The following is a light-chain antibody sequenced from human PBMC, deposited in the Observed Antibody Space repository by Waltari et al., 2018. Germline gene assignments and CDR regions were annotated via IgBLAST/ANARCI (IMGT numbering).Light chain of an antibody. J-gene: IGKJ2*04. CDR3: QQYNSAPCS. V-gene: IGKV1-5*01. CDR2: NAS. CDR1: QSIRSW. Sequence: DIQMTQSPSSLSASVGDKVTITCQASQSIRSWLAWYQQKPGKVPKTLIYNASSLESGVPSRFSGSGSGTDYTLTISSLQPEDFATYYCQQYNSAPCSFGQGTKVEIK.